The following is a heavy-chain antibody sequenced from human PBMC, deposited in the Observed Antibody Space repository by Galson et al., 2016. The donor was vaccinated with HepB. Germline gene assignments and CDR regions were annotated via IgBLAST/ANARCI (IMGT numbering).Heavy chain of an antibody. J-gene: IGHJ4*02. V-gene: IGHV3-30*04. CDR1: GFTFDDYA. D-gene: IGHD1-26*01. CDR2: TSSDESVK. CDR3: AKKSPGKELSPPDY. Sequence: SLRLSCAASGFTFDDYAMHWVRQVSGKGLEWVATTSSDESVKHYADPVQGRFTISKDNFKNTLYLQMNSLRAEDTAVYYCAKKSPGKELSPPDYWGQGTLVTVSS.